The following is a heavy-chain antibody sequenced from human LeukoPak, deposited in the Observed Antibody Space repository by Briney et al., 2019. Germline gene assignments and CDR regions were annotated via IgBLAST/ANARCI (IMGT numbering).Heavy chain of an antibody. CDR1: GGTLSSYA. V-gene: IGHV1-69*01. D-gene: IGHD6-13*01. CDR2: IIPIFGTA. J-gene: IGHJ6*03. Sequence: ASVNVSCKASGGTLSSYAISCVRRAPGQGLECMGGIIPIFGTANYPQKFQGRVKITPDESTSTAYMELSSLRTEDPAVYYRARNGDSSWYSDSNYYYYYMDVWRKGTGDTV. CDR3: ARNGDSSWYSDSNYYYYYMDV.